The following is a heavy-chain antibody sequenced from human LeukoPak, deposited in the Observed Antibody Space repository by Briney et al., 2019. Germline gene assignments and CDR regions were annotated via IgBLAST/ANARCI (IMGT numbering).Heavy chain of an antibody. V-gene: IGHV3-72*01. J-gene: IGHJ4*02. D-gene: IGHD4-23*01. CDR2: TRNKANSYTT. Sequence: GGSLRLSCAASGFTFSDHYMDWVRQAPGKGLEWVGRTRNKANSYTTEYAASVKGRFTISRDDSKNSLYLQMNSLRAEDTAVYYCASGLGVTPQDQTALDYWGQGTLVTVSS. CDR1: GFTFSDHY. CDR3: ASGLGVTPQDQTALDY.